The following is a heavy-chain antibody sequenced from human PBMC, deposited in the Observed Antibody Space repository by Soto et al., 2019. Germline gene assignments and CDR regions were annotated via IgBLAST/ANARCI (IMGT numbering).Heavy chain of an antibody. V-gene: IGHV4-4*01. CDR1: GGSISSSGW. Sequence: AETLSLTCAVSGGSISSSGWWGWVRRPPGEGREWMGEIYHSGSTNNNPSLNRRVTISEDKSKNQFSLKLSSVTAADTALYCCARDRGGSALGYNWFDPWGQGTLVTVS. D-gene: IGHD5-12*01. CDR2: IYHSGST. J-gene: IGHJ5*02. CDR3: ARDRGGSALGYNWFDP.